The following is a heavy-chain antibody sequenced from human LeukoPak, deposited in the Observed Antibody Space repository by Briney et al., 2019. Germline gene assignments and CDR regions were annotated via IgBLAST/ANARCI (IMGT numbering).Heavy chain of an antibody. CDR2: INVKSGGT. CDR1: GYTFTDYY. CDR3: ARDRGQIGGNAYAAYDI. J-gene: IGHJ3*02. D-gene: IGHD4-23*01. V-gene: IGHV1-2*02. Sequence: ASVKVSCKASGYTFTDYYMHWVRQAPGQGLEWMGWINVKSGGTNFAQKFQGGVTMTRDTSISTAYMELSRLRSDDTAVYYCARDRGQIGGNAYAAYDIWGEGTMVTVSS.